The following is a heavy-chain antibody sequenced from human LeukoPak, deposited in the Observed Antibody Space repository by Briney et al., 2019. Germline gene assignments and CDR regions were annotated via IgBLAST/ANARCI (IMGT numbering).Heavy chain of an antibody. CDR2: ISAYNGNT. D-gene: IGHD6-6*01. CDR1: GYTFTSYG. Sequence: GASVKVSCKTSGYTFTSYGIMWVGQAPGQGREWMGWISAYNGNTNYAQKLQGRVTMTTDTPTSTAYMELRSLRSDDTAVYYCARGVAARPFDYWGQGPLVTVSS. J-gene: IGHJ4*02. CDR3: ARGVAARPFDY. V-gene: IGHV1-18*01.